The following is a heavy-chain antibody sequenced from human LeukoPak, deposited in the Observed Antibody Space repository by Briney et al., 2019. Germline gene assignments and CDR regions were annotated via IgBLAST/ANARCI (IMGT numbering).Heavy chain of an antibody. Sequence: SETLSLTCTVSGGSISNYYWSWIRQPPGKGLEWIGYIYYSGNTNYNPSLTSRVTISVDTSKNQFSLKLSSVTAADTAVYYCARHLHPYYYDSSVTYNNWFDPWGQGTLVTVSS. CDR2: IYYSGNT. CDR3: ARHLHPYYYDSSVTYNNWFDP. J-gene: IGHJ5*02. CDR1: GGSISNYY. V-gene: IGHV4-59*08. D-gene: IGHD3-22*01.